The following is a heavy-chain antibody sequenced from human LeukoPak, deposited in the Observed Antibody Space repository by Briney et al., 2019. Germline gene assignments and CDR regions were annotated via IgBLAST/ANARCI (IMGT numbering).Heavy chain of an antibody. V-gene: IGHV3-23*01. CDR2: IYGGGTNT. CDR3: AKRITEAAGIYFDS. D-gene: IGHD6-19*01. J-gene: IGHJ4*02. Sequence: GGSLRLSCAGSGFSFSSFAMTWVRQAPGKGLEWVSTIYGGGTNTFYADSVKGRFTISRDDSKNMQFLEMDSLRPEDTAVYFCAKRITEAAGIYFDSWVQGTLVTVSS. CDR1: GFSFSSFA.